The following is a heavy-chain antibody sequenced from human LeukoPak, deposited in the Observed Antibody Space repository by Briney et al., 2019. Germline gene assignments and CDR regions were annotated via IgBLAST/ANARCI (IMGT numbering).Heavy chain of an antibody. CDR2: VYYSGRS. CDR3: ARSHGLRSFYDYYGMDV. D-gene: IGHD3/OR15-3a*01. CDR1: GDAITSSSNY. Sequence: PSETLYLTCTVSGDAITSSSNYWGWIRQPPGKGLQWMGSVYYSGRSHYNPSLKSRVTISVDTSKNQFSLRLPSVTTADTAVYYSARSHGLRSFYDYYGMDVWGQGTTVTVSS. V-gene: IGHV4-39*01. J-gene: IGHJ6*02.